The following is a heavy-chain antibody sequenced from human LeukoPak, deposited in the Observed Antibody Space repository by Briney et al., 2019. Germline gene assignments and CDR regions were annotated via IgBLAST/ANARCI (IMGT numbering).Heavy chain of an antibody. CDR3: ARAYKGSYQPPLFDC. D-gene: IGHD3-16*02. J-gene: IGHJ4*02. V-gene: IGHV4-4*02. Sequence: PSGTLSLTCAVSGGSIGSSNWWSWVRQPPGKGLEWIGEIYHSGSTNYNPSLKSRVTISVDKSKNQFSLKLSSVTAADTAVYYCARAYKGSYQPPLFDCWGQGTLVTASS. CDR1: GGSIGSSNW. CDR2: IYHSGST.